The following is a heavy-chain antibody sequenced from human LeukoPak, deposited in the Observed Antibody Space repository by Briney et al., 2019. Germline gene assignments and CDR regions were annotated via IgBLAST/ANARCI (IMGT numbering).Heavy chain of an antibody. CDR1: GFTFSSYQ. CDR2: ISSSGSTI. V-gene: IGHV3-48*03. D-gene: IGHD5-18*01. J-gene: IGHJ4*02. CDR3: TRITTAMDVDY. Sequence: GGSLRLSCAASGFTFSSYQMNWVRQAPGKGLQWVSYISSSGSTIYYADSVKGRFTISRDNAKSSLYLQMNNLRSEDTAVYYCTRITTAMDVDYWGQGTLVTVYS.